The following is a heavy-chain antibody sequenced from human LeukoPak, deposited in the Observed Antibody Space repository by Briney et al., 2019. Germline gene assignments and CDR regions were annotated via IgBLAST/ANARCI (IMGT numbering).Heavy chain of an antibody. D-gene: IGHD3-9*01. CDR2: VSGRDTST. J-gene: IGHJ4*02. V-gene: IGHV3-23*05. CDR3: AKWGDYDVLTGYYDSDY. Sequence: PGRSLRLSCAASGFTFSNYAMSWVRQAPGKGLEWVSAVSGRDTSTYYTDSVKGRFTISRDNSKNPLYLQMNSLSAEDTAIYYCAKWGDYDVLTGYYDSDYWGQGTLVTVSS. CDR1: GFTFSNYA.